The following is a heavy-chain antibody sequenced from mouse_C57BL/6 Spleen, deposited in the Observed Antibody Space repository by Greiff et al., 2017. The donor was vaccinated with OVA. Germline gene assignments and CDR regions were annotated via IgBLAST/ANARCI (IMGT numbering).Heavy chain of an antibody. CDR1: GYTFTSYW. CDR3: ARRVYYSNYYYLDY. V-gene: IGHV1-59*01. J-gene: IGHJ2*01. CDR2: IDPSDSYT. Sequence: QVQLQQPGAELVRPGTSVKLSCKASGYTFTSYWMHWVKQRPGQGLEWIGVIDPSDSYTNYNQKFKGKATLTVDTSSSTAYMQLSSLTSEDSAVYYCARRVYYSNYYYLDYWGQGTTLTVSS. D-gene: IGHD2-5*01.